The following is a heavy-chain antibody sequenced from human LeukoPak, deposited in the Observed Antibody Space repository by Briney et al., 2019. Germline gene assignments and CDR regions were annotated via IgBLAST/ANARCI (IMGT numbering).Heavy chain of an antibody. CDR2: ITSSGGSA. CDR3: AKYRGSALYVALDS. D-gene: IGHD6-19*01. V-gene: IGHV3-23*01. Sequence: PGGSLRLSCVASGFAFGDYAMTWVRQAPRKGLDWVSGITSSGGSAYYADSVKGRFTISRDNAKNTLYLQLNTLRAEDTALYYCAKYRGSALYVALDSWGQGTLVTVSS. J-gene: IGHJ4*02. CDR1: GFAFGDYA.